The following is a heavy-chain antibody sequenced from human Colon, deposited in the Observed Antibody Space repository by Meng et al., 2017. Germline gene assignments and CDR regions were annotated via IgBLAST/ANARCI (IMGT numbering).Heavy chain of an antibody. J-gene: IGHJ5*02. V-gene: IGHV4-61*01. CDR3: ARDSGYDKNWFDP. CDR1: GGSVISNSYY. D-gene: IGHD5-12*01. CDR2: IYYSGST. Sequence: VPLQDSGPGLVRPSETLSLTCTVSGGSVISNSYYWSWIRQPPGKGLEWIGFIYYSGSTNYNPSLKSRVTISVDTSKNQFSLKVSSVTAADTAVYYCARDSGYDKNWFDPWGQGTLVTVSS.